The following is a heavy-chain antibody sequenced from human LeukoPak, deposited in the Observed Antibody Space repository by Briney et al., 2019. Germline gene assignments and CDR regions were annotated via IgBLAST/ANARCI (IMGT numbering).Heavy chain of an antibody. CDR2: IYWDDDK. Sequence: SGPTLVKPTQTLTLTCTFSGFSLSTSGVGVGWIRQPPGKALEWLALIYWDDDKRYSPSLKSRLTITKDTSKNQVVLTMTNMDPVDTATYYCAHSGPYYDILTGYYPFDYWGQGTLVTVSS. CDR3: AHSGPYYDILTGYYPFDY. CDR1: GFSLSTSGVG. D-gene: IGHD3-9*01. J-gene: IGHJ4*02. V-gene: IGHV2-5*02.